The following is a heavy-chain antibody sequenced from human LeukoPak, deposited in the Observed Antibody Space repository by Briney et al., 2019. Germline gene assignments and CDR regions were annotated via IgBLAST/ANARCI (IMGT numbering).Heavy chain of an antibody. Sequence: AASVKVSCKASGGTFSSYAISWVRQAPGQGLEWMGGIIPIFGTANYAQKFQGRVTITADKSTSTAYMELSSLRSEDTAVYYCARDRRRILQLVRDFYFDYWGQGTLVTVSS. CDR1: GGTFSSYA. CDR2: IIPIFGTA. CDR3: ARDRRRILQLVRDFYFDY. V-gene: IGHV1-69*06. J-gene: IGHJ4*02. D-gene: IGHD6-6*01.